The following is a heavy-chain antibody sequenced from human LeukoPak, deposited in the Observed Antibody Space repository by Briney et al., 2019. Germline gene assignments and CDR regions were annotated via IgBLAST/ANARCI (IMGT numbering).Heavy chain of an antibody. V-gene: IGHV3-30*02. J-gene: IGHJ4*02. Sequence: GGSLRLSRAASGFTFSSYGMHWVRQAPGKGLEWVAFIRYDGSNKYYADSVKGRFTISRDNSKNTLYLQMNSLRAEDTAVYYCAKVEPGYCSGGSCYLSDYWGQGTLVTVSS. CDR2: IRYDGSNK. CDR1: GFTFSSYG. D-gene: IGHD2-15*01. CDR3: AKVEPGYCSGGSCYLSDY.